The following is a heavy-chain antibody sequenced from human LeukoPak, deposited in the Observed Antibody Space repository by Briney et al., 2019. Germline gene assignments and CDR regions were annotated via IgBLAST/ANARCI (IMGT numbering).Heavy chain of an antibody. J-gene: IGHJ4*02. V-gene: IGHV5-51*01. Sequence: GESLMISCEGSGYSFSNYWIGWVRQMPGKGLEWMGIIYPGDYEPRYSPSFQGLVTISVDKSISTAYLQWSSLKASDTAMYYCAIPPGYCGNDCSFDHWGQGTLVTVSS. CDR2: IYPGDYEP. D-gene: IGHD2-21*02. CDR3: AIPPGYCGNDCSFDH. CDR1: GYSFSNYW.